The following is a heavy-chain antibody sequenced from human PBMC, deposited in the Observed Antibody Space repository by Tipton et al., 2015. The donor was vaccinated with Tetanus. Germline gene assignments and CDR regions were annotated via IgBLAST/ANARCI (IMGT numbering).Heavy chain of an antibody. CDR3: AKAFNAYDWYFDL. D-gene: IGHD5-12*01. J-gene: IGHJ2*01. CDR2: IGGSGATP. CDR1: GFTFSDYY. Sequence: SLRLSCAASGFTFSDYYMSWVRQAPGMGLEWVSIIGGSGATPYYAEPVRGRFTISRDISKSTLFLQMDGLRAEDSALYYCAKAFNAYDWYFDLWGRGTLVTVSS. V-gene: IGHV3-23*01.